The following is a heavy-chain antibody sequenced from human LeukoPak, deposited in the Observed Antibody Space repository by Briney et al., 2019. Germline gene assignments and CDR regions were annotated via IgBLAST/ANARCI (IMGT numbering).Heavy chain of an antibody. CDR3: ARGLPDFWSGSRNYNWFDP. J-gene: IGHJ5*02. D-gene: IGHD3-3*01. Sequence: ASVKVSCKASGYTFTSYYMHWVRQAPGQGLEWMGIINPSGGSTSYAQKFQGRVTMTRDMSTSTVYMELSSLRSDDTAVYYCARGLPDFWSGSRNYNWFDPWGQGTLVTVSS. CDR2: INPSGGST. V-gene: IGHV1-46*01. CDR1: GYTFTSYY.